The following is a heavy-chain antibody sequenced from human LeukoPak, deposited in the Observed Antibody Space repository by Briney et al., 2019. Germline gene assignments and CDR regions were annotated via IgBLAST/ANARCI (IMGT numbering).Heavy chain of an antibody. Sequence: PSETLSLTCTVSGGSISSSSYYWGWIHQPPGKGLEWIGSIYYSGSTYYNPSLKSRVTISVDTSKNQFSLKLSSVTAADTAVYYCARNDFWSGYSDYWGQGTLVTVSS. CDR1: GGSISSSSYY. D-gene: IGHD3-3*01. V-gene: IGHV4-39*07. J-gene: IGHJ4*02. CDR3: ARNDFWSGYSDY. CDR2: IYYSGST.